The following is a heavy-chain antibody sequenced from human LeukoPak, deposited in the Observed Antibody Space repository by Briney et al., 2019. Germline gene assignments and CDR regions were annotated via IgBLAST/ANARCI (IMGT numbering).Heavy chain of an antibody. CDR2: MHYSGST. CDR1: GASISSYY. V-gene: IGHV4-59*12. D-gene: IGHD6-19*01. CDR3: ARAAEYSSGWYLFDY. Sequence: SETLSLTCTVSGASISSYYWSWIRQPPGKGLEWIGDMHYSGSTNYNPSLKSRVTISVDTSKNQFSLKLSSVTAADTAMYYCARAAEYSSGWYLFDYWGQGILVTVSA. J-gene: IGHJ4*02.